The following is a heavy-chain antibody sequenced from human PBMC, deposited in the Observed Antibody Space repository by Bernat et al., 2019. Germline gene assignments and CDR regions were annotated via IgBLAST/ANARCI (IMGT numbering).Heavy chain of an antibody. CDR3: ATVRLGYYYYGMDV. V-gene: IGHV1-24*01. Sequence: QVQLVQSGAEVKKPGASVKVSCKVSGYTLTELSMHWVRQAPGKGLEWMGGFDPEDGETIYAQKFQGRVNMTEDTSTDTDYMELSSMRSEDTAVYYCATVRLGYYYYGMDVWGQGTTVTVSS. CDR2: FDPEDGET. J-gene: IGHJ6*02. CDR1: GYTLTELS. D-gene: IGHD4-17*01.